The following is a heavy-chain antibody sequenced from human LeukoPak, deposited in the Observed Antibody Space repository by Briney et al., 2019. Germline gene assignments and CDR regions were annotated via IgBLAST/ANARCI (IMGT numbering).Heavy chain of an antibody. CDR2: INPSGGST. Sequence: ASVKVSCKASGYTFTSYYMHWVRQAPGQGLEWMGIINPSGGSTSYAQRFQGRVTETRDTSTSTVHMELSGLRSEDTAVYYCARDQEGFDYWGQGTLVTVSS. CDR3: ARDQEGFDY. CDR1: GYTFTSYY. J-gene: IGHJ4*02. V-gene: IGHV1-46*01.